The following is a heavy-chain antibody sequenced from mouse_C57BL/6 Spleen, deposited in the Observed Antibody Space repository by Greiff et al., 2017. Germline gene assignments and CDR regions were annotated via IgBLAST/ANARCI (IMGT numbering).Heavy chain of an antibody. CDR1: GYTFTSYW. CDR3: ARPWDY. V-gene: IGHV1-55*01. Sequence: QVQLQQPGAELVKPGASVKMSCKASGYTFTSYWITWVKQRPGQGLEWIGDIYPGSGSTNYNEKFKSKATLTVYTSSSTAYMQLSSLTSEDSAVYYWARPWDYWGQGTTLTVSS. J-gene: IGHJ2*01. CDR2: IYPGSGST.